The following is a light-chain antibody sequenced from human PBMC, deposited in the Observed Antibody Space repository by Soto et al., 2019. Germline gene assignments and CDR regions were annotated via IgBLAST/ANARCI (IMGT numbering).Light chain of an antibody. CDR1: SGSIASSY. J-gene: IGLJ2*01. Sequence: NFMLTQPHSMSESPGKTVTISCTRSSGSIASSYVQWYQQRPGSSPSIVIYEDDHRSSGVPDRFSGSIDRSSNSASLTISGLTSEDEADYCCQSYDSDTVIFGGGTKLPVL. V-gene: IGLV6-57*01. CDR2: EDD. CDR3: QSYDSDTVI.